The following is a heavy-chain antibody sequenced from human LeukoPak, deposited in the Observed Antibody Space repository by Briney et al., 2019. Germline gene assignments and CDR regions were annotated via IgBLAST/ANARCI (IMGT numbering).Heavy chain of an antibody. CDR3: ARDDYPSGSLGMDV. V-gene: IGHV3-21*04. J-gene: IGHJ6*02. D-gene: IGHD3-10*01. Sequence: GGSLRLSCAASGFTFSSYSMNWVRQAPGKGLEWVSSISSSSSYIYYADSVKGRFTISRDNAKNSLYLQMNSLRAEDTAVYYCARDDYPSGSLGMDVWGQGTTVTVSS. CDR1: GFTFSSYS. CDR2: ISSSSSYI.